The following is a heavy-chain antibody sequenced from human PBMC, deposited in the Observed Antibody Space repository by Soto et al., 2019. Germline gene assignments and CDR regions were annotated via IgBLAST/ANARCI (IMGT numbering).Heavy chain of an antibody. J-gene: IGHJ4*02. Sequence: SETLSLTCAVSGGSISGSYYYWGWRRQSPGKGPEWIGSVFSTGFTSYNPSLESRVSVSVDTSKNQFSLKVSGVSAADTAGYYCATSQKGFNWNYFDHWGQGALVTVSS. CDR2: VFSTGFT. V-gene: IGHV4-39*01. D-gene: IGHD1-20*01. CDR1: GGSISGSYYY. CDR3: ATSQKGFNWNYFDH.